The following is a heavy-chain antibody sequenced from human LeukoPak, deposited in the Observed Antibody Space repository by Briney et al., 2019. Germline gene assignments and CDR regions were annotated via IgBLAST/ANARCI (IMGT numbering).Heavy chain of an antibody. D-gene: IGHD3-10*01. CDR3: GRSTYGSGSYYPDFYY. V-gene: IGHV1-18*01. Sequence: GASVTVSCKASGYTFTSYGISWVRQAPGKGVEWMGWISAYNGNTNYAQKLQGRVTMTTDTYTSTDYMERRRQRDNERAVYYCGRSTYGSGSYYPDFYYCGQGTLVTVSS. CDR1: GYTFTSYG. J-gene: IGHJ4*02. CDR2: ISAYNGNT.